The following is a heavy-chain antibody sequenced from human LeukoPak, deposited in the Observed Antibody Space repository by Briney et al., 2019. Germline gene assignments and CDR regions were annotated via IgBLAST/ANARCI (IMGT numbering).Heavy chain of an antibody. D-gene: IGHD6-13*01. CDR3: ARDQGSSWYSL. J-gene: IGHJ4*02. V-gene: IGHV4-59*01. Sequence: PSETLSLTCTVSGGSISNFYWSWIRQPPGKGPEWIGYSHYSGSTNYNPSLQSRVTISVDTSKNQFSLKLSSVTAADTAVYYCARDQGSSWYSLWGQGTLVTVSS. CDR2: SHYSGST. CDR1: GGSISNFY.